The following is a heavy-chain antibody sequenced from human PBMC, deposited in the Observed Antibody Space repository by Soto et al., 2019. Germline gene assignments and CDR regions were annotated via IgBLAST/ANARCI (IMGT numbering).Heavy chain of an antibody. CDR2: IIPFFGTA. Sequence: QVQLVQSGTEVKKTGSSVKVSCKASGGTFSTFGISWVRQAPGQGLEWMGGIIPFFGTARYSPKFEDRITITADESTNTVYMDLRSLTSEDTAIYYCAKSAPMDAGDKYYYDFWGQGALVTVSS. CDR3: AKSAPMDAGDKYYYDF. D-gene: IGHD4-17*01. V-gene: IGHV1-69*01. CDR1: GGTFSTFG. J-gene: IGHJ4*02.